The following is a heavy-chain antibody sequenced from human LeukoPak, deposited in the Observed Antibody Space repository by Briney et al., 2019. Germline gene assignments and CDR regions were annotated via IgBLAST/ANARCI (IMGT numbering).Heavy chain of an antibody. D-gene: IGHD5-12*01. V-gene: IGHV1-69*04. Sequence: ASVKVSCKASGGTFISYTISWVRQAPGQGLEWMGRIIPILGIANYAQKFQGRVTITADKSTSTAYMELSSLRSEDTAVYYCAREDIVATQVGYYGMDVWGQGTTVTVSS. J-gene: IGHJ6*02. CDR1: GGTFISYT. CDR3: AREDIVATQVGYYGMDV. CDR2: IIPILGIA.